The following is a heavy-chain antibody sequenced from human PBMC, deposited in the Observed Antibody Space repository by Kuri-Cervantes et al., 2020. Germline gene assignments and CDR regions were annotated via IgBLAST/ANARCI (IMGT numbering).Heavy chain of an antibody. CDR3: AKDGLSYAAAGTSFDY. V-gene: IGHV3-30*02. CDR1: GFTFTTCG. CDR2: IRYDGSNK. Sequence: GGSLRLSCAGSGFTFTTCGIHWVREAPGKGLEWVAFIRYDGSNKYYADSVKGRFTISRDNSKSTLYLQMNSLRAEDTAVYYCAKDGLSYAAAGTSFDYWGQGTLVTVSS. D-gene: IGHD6-13*01. J-gene: IGHJ4*02.